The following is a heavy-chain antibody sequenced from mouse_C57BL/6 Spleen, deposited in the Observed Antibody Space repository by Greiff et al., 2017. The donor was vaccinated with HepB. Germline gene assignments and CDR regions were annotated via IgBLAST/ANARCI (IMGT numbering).Heavy chain of an antibody. CDR1: GFTFSSYA. CDR2: ISDGGSYT. CDR3: ARDTDYGSPFDY. V-gene: IGHV5-4*01. J-gene: IGHJ2*01. Sequence: EVMLVESGGGLVKPGGSLKLSCAASGFTFSSYAMSWVRQTPEKRLEWVATISDGGSYTYYPDNVKGRFTISRDNAKNNLYLQMSHLKSEDTAMYYCARDTDYGSPFDYWGQGTTLTVSS. D-gene: IGHD1-1*01.